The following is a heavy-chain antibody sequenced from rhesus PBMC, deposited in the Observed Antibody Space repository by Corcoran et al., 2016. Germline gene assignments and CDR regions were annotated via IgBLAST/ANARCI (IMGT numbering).Heavy chain of an antibody. J-gene: IGHJ4*01. V-gene: IGHV4S12*01. CDR3: ARAYSWNNVPY. CDR2: IYKNSEST. D-gene: IGHD1-20*01. CDR1: GGTISSGYYY. Sequence: QVQLQESGPGVVKPSETLSLTCAVSGGTISSGYYYWSWIRQPPGKGLEWNGGIYKNSESTNYNPAHKSRGTISKDTSKNQVSLKLSSVTATDTAVYYCARAYSWNNVPYWGQGVLVTVSS.